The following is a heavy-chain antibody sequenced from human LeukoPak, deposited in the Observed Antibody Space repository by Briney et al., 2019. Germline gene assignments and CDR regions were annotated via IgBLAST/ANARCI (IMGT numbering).Heavy chain of an antibody. CDR2: ISSSSSTI. D-gene: IGHD3-22*01. CDR3: ARCTTASSGWCNWLDP. J-gene: IGHJ5*02. Sequence: GGSLRLSCAASGFTFSSYSMNWVRQAPGKGLEWVSYISSSSSTIYYADSVKGRFTISRDNAKNSLYLQMNSLRVEDTAIYYCARCTTASSGWCNWLDPWGQGTLVTVSS. V-gene: IGHV3-48*01. CDR1: GFTFSSYS.